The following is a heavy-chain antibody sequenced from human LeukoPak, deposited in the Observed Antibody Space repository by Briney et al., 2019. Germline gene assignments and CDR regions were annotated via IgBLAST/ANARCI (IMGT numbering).Heavy chain of an antibody. CDR2: IYYTGNT. V-gene: IGHV4-61*01. CDR1: GGSVSSSSYY. J-gene: IGHJ4*02. Sequence: PSETLSLTCSVSGGSVSSSSYYWSWIRQPPGKGLEWIGYIYYTGNTNYNPSLKSRVTISIDTSRNQFSLKLSSVTAADTAVYYCARGAHEAAGVLKYWGQGSLVTVSS. D-gene: IGHD6-13*01. CDR3: ARGAHEAAGVLKY.